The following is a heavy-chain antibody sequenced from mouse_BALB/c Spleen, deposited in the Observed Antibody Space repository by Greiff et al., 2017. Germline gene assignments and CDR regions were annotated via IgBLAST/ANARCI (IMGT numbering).Heavy chain of an antibody. CDR1: GYSITSDYA. CDR2: ISYSGST. D-gene: IGHD2-2*01. J-gene: IGHJ4*01. CDR3: ARWNGYGDAMDY. V-gene: IGHV3-2*02. Sequence: ESGPGLVKPSQSLSLTCTVTGYSITSDYAWNWIRQFPGNKLEWMGYISYSGSTSYNPSLKSRISITRDTSKNQFFLQLNSVTTEDTATYYCARWNGYGDAMDYWGQGTSVTVSS.